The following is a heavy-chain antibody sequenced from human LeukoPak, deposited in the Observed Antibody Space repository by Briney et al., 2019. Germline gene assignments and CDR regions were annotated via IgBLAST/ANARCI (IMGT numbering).Heavy chain of an antibody. CDR1: GGSISSYY. CDR2: IYYSGST. CDR3: ARQSSIAARRGFDY. V-gene: IGHV4-59*01. J-gene: IGHJ4*02. D-gene: IGHD6-6*01. Sequence: SETLSLTCTVSGGSISSYYWSWIRQPPGKGLEWIGYIYYSGSTNYNPSLKSRVTISVDTSKNQFSLKLSSVTAADTAVYYCARQSSIAARRGFDYWGQGTLVTVSS.